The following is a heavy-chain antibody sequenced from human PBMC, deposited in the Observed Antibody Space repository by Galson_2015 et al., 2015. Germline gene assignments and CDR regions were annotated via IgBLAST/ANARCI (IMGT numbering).Heavy chain of an antibody. Sequence: SVKVSCKASGYNFSSYGIGWVRQAPGQGLEWMGWISAYDGKTNYAQKFQGRVAQKFQGRVTMTTDTSTSTAYMELRSLRSDDTAVYYCARGPSQSNCGGDCYFDYWGQGTLVTVSS. J-gene: IGHJ4*02. CDR1: GYNFSSYG. D-gene: IGHD2-21*01. V-gene: IGHV1-18*01. CDR3: ARGPSQSNCGGDCYFDY. CDR2: ISAYDGKT.